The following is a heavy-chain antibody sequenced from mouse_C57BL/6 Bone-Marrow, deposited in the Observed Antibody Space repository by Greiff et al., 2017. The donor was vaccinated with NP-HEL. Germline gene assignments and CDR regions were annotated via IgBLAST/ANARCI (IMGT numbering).Heavy chain of an antibody. CDR2: IDPSDSYT. CDR1: GYTFTSYW. J-gene: IGHJ3*01. Sequence: VQLQQPGAELVKPGASVKLSCKASGYTFTSYWMQWVKQRPGQGLEWIGEIDPSDSYTNYNQKFKGKATLTVDTSSSTAYMQLSSLTSEDSAVYYCARKRVTTVVAPFAYWGQGTLVTVSA. V-gene: IGHV1-50*01. CDR3: ARKRVTTVVAPFAY. D-gene: IGHD1-1*01.